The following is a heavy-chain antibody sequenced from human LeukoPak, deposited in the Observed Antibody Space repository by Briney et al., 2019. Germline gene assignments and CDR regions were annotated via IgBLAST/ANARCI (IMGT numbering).Heavy chain of an antibody. V-gene: IGHV3-9*01. J-gene: IGHJ3*02. D-gene: IGHD2-2*01. CDR3: ARIDIAVASAFILDAFGI. CDR2: ISWNSGSI. Sequence: GRSLRLSCAASGFTLDDYAMHWVRQAPGKGLEWVSGISWNSGSIGYADSVKGRFTISRDNAKNSLYLQMNSLRAEDTAVYYCARIDIAVASAFILDAFGIWGQGTMVTVSS. CDR1: GFTLDDYA.